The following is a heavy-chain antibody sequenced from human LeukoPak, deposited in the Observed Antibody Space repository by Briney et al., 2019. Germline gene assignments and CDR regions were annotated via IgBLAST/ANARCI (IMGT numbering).Heavy chain of an antibody. CDR3: ASHRLSPHSGEGPTFFDF. CDR2: RYYSGTT. J-gene: IGHJ4*02. CDR1: GGSISSSTYY. V-gene: IGHV4-39*01. Sequence: PSETLSLTCTVSGGSISSSTYYWAWIRQPPGRGLECIGSRYYSGTTFYNTSLKSRVTISVDTSKSQFSLQLTSVTAADTAVYYCASHRLSPHSGEGPTFFDFWGQGIQVTVSS. D-gene: IGHD3-10*01.